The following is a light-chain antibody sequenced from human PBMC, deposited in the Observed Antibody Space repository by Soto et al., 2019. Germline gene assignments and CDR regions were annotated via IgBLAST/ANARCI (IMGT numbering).Light chain of an antibody. CDR2: NVN. J-gene: IGLJ1*01. V-gene: IGLV2-8*01. CDR1: SSDIGGYDF. Sequence: QSALTQPPSASGSPGQAVTISCTGTSSDIGGYDFVSWYQVRPGEAPQLIIYNVNGRPSGVPRRFSGSKSGNTASLTVSGLQAVDEADYYCSSYSDTNIYVCGTGTKVTVL. CDR3: SSYSDTNIYV.